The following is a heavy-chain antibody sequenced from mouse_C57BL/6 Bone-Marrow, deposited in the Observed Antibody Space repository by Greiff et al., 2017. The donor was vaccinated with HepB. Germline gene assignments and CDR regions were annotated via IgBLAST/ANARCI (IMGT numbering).Heavy chain of an antibody. CDR2: IHPNSGST. V-gene: IGHV1-64*01. Sequence: QVQLQQPGAELVKPGASVKLSCKASGYTFTSYWMHWVKQRPGQGLEWIGMIHPNSGSTNYNEKFKSKATLTVDKSSSTAYMQLSSLTSEDSAVYYCASPMTTVVATHWGQGTTLTVSS. D-gene: IGHD1-1*01. CDR3: ASPMTTVVATH. J-gene: IGHJ2*01. CDR1: GYTFTSYW.